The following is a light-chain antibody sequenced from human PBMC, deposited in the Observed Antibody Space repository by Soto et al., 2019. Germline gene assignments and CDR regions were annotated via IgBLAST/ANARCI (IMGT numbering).Light chain of an antibody. Sequence: QSVLTQPPAASGTPGQRVTISCSGSSPNIGSNSVKWYQQLPGTAPKLLIYNNNQLPSGVPDRFSGSKSGTSASLAISGLQSEDEADYYCAAWDDSLNVWIFGGGTKLTVL. J-gene: IGLJ2*01. V-gene: IGLV1-44*01. CDR3: AAWDDSLNVWI. CDR1: SPNIGSNS. CDR2: NNN.